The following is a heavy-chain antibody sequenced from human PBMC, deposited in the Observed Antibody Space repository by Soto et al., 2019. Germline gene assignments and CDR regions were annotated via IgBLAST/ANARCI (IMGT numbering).Heavy chain of an antibody. CDR2: IIPISGTA. CDR3: ARSQGSSTSLEIYYYYYYGMDV. CDR1: GGTFSSYA. J-gene: IGHJ6*02. D-gene: IGHD2-2*01. V-gene: IGHV1-69*01. Sequence: QVQLVQSGAEVKKPRSSVKVSCKASGGTFSSYAISWVRQAPGQGLEWMGGIIPISGTANYAQKFQGRVTITADESTSTVYMGLSSLRSEDTAVYFCARSQGSSTSLEIYYYYYYGMDVWGQGTTVTVSS.